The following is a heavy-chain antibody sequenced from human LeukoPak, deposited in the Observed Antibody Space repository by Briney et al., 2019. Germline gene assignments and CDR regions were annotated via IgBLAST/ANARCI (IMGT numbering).Heavy chain of an antibody. CDR1: GFTFSSYS. J-gene: IGHJ4*02. D-gene: IGHD3-16*01. V-gene: IGHV3-21*01. CDR3: ARDLDPHVYYFDY. Sequence: GGSLRLSCAASGFTFSSYSMNWVRQAPGKGLEWVSSISSSSYIYYADSVKGRFTISRDNAKNSLYLQMNSLRAEDTAVYYCARDLDPHVYYFDYWGQGTLVTVSP. CDR2: ISSSSYI.